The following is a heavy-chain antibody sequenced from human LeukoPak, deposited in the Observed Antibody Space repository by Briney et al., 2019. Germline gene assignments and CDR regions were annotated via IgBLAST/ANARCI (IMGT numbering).Heavy chain of an antibody. CDR2: ISSSSSYI. J-gene: IGHJ4*02. D-gene: IGHD3-16*02. CDR3: ARDFGGVIVRSLDN. V-gene: IGHV3-21*01. Sequence: PGGSLRLSCAASGFTFSSYSMNWVRQTPGKGLEWVSSISSSSSYIYYADSVKGRFTISRDNAKNSLYLQMNSLRAEDTAVYYCARDFGGVIVRSLDNWGQGTLDTVSS. CDR1: GFTFSSYS.